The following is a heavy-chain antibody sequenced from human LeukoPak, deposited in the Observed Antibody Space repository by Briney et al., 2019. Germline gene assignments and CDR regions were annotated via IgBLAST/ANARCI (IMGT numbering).Heavy chain of an antibody. CDR1: GGTFISYA. CDR2: IIPIFGTA. CDR3: ARVKEDFGSPFDY. J-gene: IGHJ4*02. V-gene: IGHV1-69*05. D-gene: IGHD3-3*01. Sequence: SSVNVSFMASGGTFISYAISWVRQAPGQGLEWMGGIIPIFGTANYAQKFQGGVTITTDESTSTAYMELSSLRSEDTAVYYCARVKEDFGSPFDYWGEGTLVTVSS.